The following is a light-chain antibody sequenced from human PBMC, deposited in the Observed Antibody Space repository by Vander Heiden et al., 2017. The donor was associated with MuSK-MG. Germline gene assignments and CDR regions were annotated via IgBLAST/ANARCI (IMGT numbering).Light chain of an antibody. CDR3: QAWNSSTVV. J-gene: IGLJ2*01. V-gene: IGLV3-1*01. CDR2: QDS. CDR1: KWGDKY. Sequence: SDELTQPPSVSVSPRQTASITCSGDKWGDKYACWYQQKPGQSPGLDIYQDSKRPSGIPERFSGSNSGNTATLTISGTQAMDEAYYYCQAWNSSTVVFGGGTKLTVL.